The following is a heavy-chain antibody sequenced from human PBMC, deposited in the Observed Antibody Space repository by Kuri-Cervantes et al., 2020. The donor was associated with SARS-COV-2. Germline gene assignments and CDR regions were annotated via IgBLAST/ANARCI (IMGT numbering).Heavy chain of an antibody. J-gene: IGHJ4*02. CDR1: GGSISSSSYY. CDR3: ARAGYYFDY. V-gene: IGHV4-39*07. CDR2: IYYSGST. Sequence: SETLSLTCTVSGGSISSSSYYWGWIRQPPGKGLEWIGSIYYSGSTYYNPSLKSRVTISVDTSKNQFSLKLSSVAAADTAVYYCARAGYYFDYWGQGTLVTVSS.